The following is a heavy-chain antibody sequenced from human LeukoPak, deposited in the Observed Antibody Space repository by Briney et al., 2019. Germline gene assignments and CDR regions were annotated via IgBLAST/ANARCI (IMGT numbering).Heavy chain of an antibody. CDR3: ARSFSSSWIRFDF. CDR2: ISYSGST. CDR1: GGSISSYY. Sequence: SETLSLTCTVSGGSISSYYWSWIRQPPGKGLEWIGFISYSGSTNYNPSLKSRVTISLDTSKNQFSLKLSSVTAADTAVYYCARSFSSSWIRFDFWGQGTLVTVSS. J-gene: IGHJ4*02. D-gene: IGHD6-13*01. V-gene: IGHV4-59*01.